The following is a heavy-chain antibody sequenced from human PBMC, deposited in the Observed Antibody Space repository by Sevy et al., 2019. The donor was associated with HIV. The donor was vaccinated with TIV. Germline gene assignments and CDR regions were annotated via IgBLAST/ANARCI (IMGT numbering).Heavy chain of an antibody. CDR1: GFTFNDYA. V-gene: IGHV3-30-3*01. CDR3: VREGAPYRNIRYCSGNNCFYNWFDP. J-gene: IGHJ5*02. Sequence: GGSLRLSCAASGFTFNDYALHWVRQAPGKGLEWVAIISSDGDNTYYADTVKGRFTISRDNSKNTVYLQMNRLRAEDTAFYYCVREGAPYRNIRYCSGNNCFYNWFDPWGHGTLVTVSS. CDR2: ISSDGDNT. D-gene: IGHD2-15*01.